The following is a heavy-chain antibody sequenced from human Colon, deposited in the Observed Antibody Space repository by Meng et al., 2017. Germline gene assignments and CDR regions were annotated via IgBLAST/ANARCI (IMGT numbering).Heavy chain of an antibody. CDR3: ARVNGDFDEAWFDP. CDR2: IYYTGNT. D-gene: IGHD4-17*01. CDR1: GDSVNNGSPY. J-gene: IGHJ5*02. Sequence: QGHVQAPGPGLVKPSGTLSPICTVSGDSVNNGSPYWSWIRQPPGKGLEWIGYIYYTGNTNYNPSLASRVSMSLDTSKNHFSLHLTSVTAADTAIYYCARVNGDFDEAWFDPWGQGTLVTVSS. V-gene: IGHV4-61*03.